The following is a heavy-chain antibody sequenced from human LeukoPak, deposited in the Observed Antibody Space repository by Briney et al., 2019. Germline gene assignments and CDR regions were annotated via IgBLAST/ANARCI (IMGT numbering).Heavy chain of an antibody. Sequence: SGTLSLTCAVSGGSISSTNWWSCVRQPPRKGLEWIGSIFYSGTTYYNPSLKSRVTISIDTSKNQFSLKLSSVTAADTAVYYCAAPTTVTTPFDYWGQGTLVTVSS. D-gene: IGHD4-17*01. V-gene: IGHV4-4*02. J-gene: IGHJ4*02. CDR2: IFYSGTT. CDR3: AAPTTVTTPFDY. CDR1: GGSISSTNW.